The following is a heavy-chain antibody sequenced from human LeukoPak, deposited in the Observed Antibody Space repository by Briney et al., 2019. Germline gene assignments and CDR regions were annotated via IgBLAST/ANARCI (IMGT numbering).Heavy chain of an antibody. CDR2: ISLDGGST. Sequence: GGSLRPSCAVSGFTFAVYAMHWVRHAPGKGLEWGSLISLDGGSTYSADSVTGRFTISRDNSKKSLYLQMNSLRAEDTALYYCAKDIGYDSSGPDVWGKGTTVTVSS. CDR1: GFTFAVYA. D-gene: IGHD3-22*01. CDR3: AKDIGYDSSGPDV. J-gene: IGHJ6*04. V-gene: IGHV3-43D*03.